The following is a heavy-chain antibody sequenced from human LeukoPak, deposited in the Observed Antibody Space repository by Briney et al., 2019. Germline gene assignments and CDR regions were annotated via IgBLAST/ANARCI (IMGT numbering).Heavy chain of an antibody. CDR2: VRFDGTRK. CDR1: GFNLSRYG. Sequence: GGSLRLSCAASGFNLSRYGVHWVRQAPGKGLEWVAYVRFDGTRKYYKDSVKGRFTISRDNSKNTLDLQMNSLRTEDSAIYYCEAGMDVWGLGTTVTVSS. V-gene: IGHV3-30*02. CDR3: EAGMDV. J-gene: IGHJ6*02.